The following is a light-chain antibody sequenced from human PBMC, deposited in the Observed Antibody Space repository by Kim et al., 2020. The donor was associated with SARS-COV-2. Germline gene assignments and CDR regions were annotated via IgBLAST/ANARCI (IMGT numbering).Light chain of an antibody. CDR2: AAS. Sequence: DIQMTQSPSTLSASVGDRVTITCRASQGISSWLAWYQQKPETDPKCLIYAASSLQSGVPSRFSGSGSGTDFTLTISNLQPDDFATYYCQQYDSYPLTFGQGTKVDIK. V-gene: IGKV1D-16*01. CDR3: QQYDSYPLT. CDR1: QGISSW. J-gene: IGKJ1*01.